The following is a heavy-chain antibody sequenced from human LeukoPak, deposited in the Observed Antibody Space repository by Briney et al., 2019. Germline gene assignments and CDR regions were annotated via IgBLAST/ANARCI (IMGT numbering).Heavy chain of an antibody. Sequence: TGGSLRLSCAASGFTFSNYWMTWVRQAPGKGLEWVANISRDGSERYYVDSVKGRFTISRDDAKSSLYLQMNSLRAEDTAVYYCARADVVLMVYANAFDLWGQGTMVTVSS. V-gene: IGHV3-7*01. J-gene: IGHJ3*01. CDR2: ISRDGSER. D-gene: IGHD2-8*01. CDR3: ARADVVLMVYANAFDL. CDR1: GFTFSNYW.